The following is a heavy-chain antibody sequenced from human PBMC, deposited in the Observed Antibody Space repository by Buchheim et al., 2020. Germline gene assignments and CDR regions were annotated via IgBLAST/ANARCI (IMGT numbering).Heavy chain of an antibody. J-gene: IGHJ4*02. CDR1: GFTFSSYG. CDR3: AKDWSSGWSFDY. CDR2: ISYDGRNK. V-gene: IGHV3-30*18. Sequence: QVQLVESGGGVVQPGRSLRLSCAASGFTFSSYGMHWVRQAPGKGLEWVAVISYDGRNKYYADSVKGRFTISSDNSKNTLYLQMNSLRAEDTAVYYCAKDWSSGWSFDYWGQGTL. D-gene: IGHD6-19*01.